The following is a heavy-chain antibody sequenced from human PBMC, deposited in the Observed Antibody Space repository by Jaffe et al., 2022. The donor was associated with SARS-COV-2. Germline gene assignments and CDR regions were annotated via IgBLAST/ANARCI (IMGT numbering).Heavy chain of an antibody. D-gene: IGHD5-18*01. Sequence: QVQLQESGPGLVKPSQTLSLTCTVSGGSISSGSYYWSWIRQPAGKGLEWIGRIYTSGSTNYNPSLKSRVTISVDTSKNQFSLKLSSVTAADTAVYYCARGAGLGYDYWGQGTLVTVSS. V-gene: IGHV4-61*02. CDR3: ARGAGLGYDY. CDR2: IYTSGST. J-gene: IGHJ4*02. CDR1: GGSISSGSYY.